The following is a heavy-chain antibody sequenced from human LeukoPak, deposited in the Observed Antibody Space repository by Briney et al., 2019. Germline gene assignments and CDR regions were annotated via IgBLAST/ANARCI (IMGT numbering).Heavy chain of an antibody. CDR3: ARGVRWLRLLRGDYYYYYIDV. CDR2: INHSGST. D-gene: IGHD5-12*01. CDR1: GGSFSGYY. Sequence: PSETLSLTCAVYGGSFSGYYWSWIRQPPGKGLEWMGEINHSGSTNYNPPLKSRVTISVDTSKNQFSLKLSSVTAADTAVYYCARGVRWLRLLRGDYYYYYIDVWGKGTTVTVSS. V-gene: IGHV4-34*01. J-gene: IGHJ6*03.